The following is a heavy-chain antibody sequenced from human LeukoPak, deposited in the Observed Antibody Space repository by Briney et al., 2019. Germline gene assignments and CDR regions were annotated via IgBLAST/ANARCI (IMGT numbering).Heavy chain of an antibody. J-gene: IGHJ6*03. CDR3: AREPTVSYYYYYYMDV. V-gene: IGHV4-4*07. Sequence: SETLSLTCTVSGGSISSYYWTWIQQPTGKGLEWIGRIYTSGSTNYNPSLKSRVTMSLDKSKNQFSLKLSSVTAADTAVYYCAREPTVSYYYYYYMDVWGKGTTVTFSS. D-gene: IGHD4-17*01. CDR1: GGSISSYY. CDR2: IYTSGST.